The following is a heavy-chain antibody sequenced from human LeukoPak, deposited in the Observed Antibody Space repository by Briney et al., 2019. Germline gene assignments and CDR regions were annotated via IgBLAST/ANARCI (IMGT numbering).Heavy chain of an antibody. CDR1: GFTFSSYW. CDR3: ATGGDLYCTTANCLPFDY. Sequence: PGGSLRLSCAASGFTFSSYWMTWVRQAPGKGLEWVANIKQDGGEKSYVDSVKGRFTISRDNAKNSLYLQMDNLRAEDTAVYYCATGGDLYCTTANCLPFDYWGQGTLVTVSS. D-gene: IGHD2-8*01. V-gene: IGHV3-7*01. CDR2: IKQDGGEK. J-gene: IGHJ4*02.